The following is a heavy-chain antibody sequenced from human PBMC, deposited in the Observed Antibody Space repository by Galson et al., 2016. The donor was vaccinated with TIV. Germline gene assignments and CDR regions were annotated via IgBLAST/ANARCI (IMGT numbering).Heavy chain of an antibody. J-gene: IGHJ6*02. V-gene: IGHV1-69*13. D-gene: IGHD5-18*01. CDR3: ATDRNTALDTYHYYYGMDV. Sequence: SVKVSCKASGGTFSTYVINWVRQAPGQGLEWMGGIIPLFGTTNYAQKFQGRATISADESTSTAYMELSSLRSEDTAVFYCATDRNTALDTYHYYYGMDVWGPGTTVTVSS. CDR1: GGTFSTYV. CDR2: IIPLFGTT.